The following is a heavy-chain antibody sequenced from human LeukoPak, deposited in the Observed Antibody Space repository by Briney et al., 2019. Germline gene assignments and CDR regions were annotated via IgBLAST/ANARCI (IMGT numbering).Heavy chain of an antibody. CDR3: AKDRDDYVWGSYLGAFDI. D-gene: IGHD3-16*01. CDR2: ISGGGGTT. J-gene: IGHJ3*02. Sequence: GGSLRLSCAASGFIFSNYAMSWVRQAPGKGLEWVSAISGGGGTTYYADSVKGRFTISRDNSKNTLYLLMNSLRAEDTAVFYCAKDRDDYVWGSYLGAFDIWGQGTMVTVSS. V-gene: IGHV3-23*01. CDR1: GFIFSNYA.